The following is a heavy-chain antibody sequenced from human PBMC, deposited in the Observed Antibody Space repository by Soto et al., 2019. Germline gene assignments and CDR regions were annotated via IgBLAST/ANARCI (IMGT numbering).Heavy chain of an antibody. V-gene: IGHV1-3*01. J-gene: IGHJ6*02. CDR3: ARASVASYYYGMDV. D-gene: IGHD6-19*01. CDR2: INAGNGNT. Sequence: ASVKVSCKASGYTFTSYAMHWVRQAPGQRLEWMGWINAGNGNTKYSQKFQGRVTITRDTSASTAYMELSSLRSEDTAVYYCARASVASYYYGMDVWGQGTTVTVS. CDR1: GYTFTSYA.